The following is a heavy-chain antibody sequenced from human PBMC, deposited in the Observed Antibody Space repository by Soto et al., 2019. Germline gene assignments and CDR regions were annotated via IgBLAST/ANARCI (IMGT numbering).Heavy chain of an antibody. V-gene: IGHV3-23*01. CDR1: GFTINRYA. CDR2: FSDSGDST. CDR3: AKDPWDGYSSSSYFDY. D-gene: IGHD6-6*01. Sequence: PGGSLRLSCVDSGFTINRYAMSCVRQGPGKGLEWVSGFSDSGDSTDSADSVKGRFTISRDNSKNTLYLQMNSLRAEDTAVYYCAKDPWDGYSSSSYFDYWGQGTLVTVSS. J-gene: IGHJ4*02.